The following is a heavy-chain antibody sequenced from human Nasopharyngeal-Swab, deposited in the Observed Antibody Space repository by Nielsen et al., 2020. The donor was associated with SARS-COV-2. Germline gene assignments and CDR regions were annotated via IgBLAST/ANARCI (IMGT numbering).Heavy chain of an antibody. Sequence: GESLKISCAASGFTFSNYGMHWVRQAPGKGLEWVTVISYDGRNKYYEDSVKGRFTISRDNSKNTLYLQMNSLRAEDTAIYYCASRPARSQWNYEAYWGQGTLITVSS. CDR1: GFTFSNYG. D-gene: IGHD1-7*01. V-gene: IGHV3-30*03. J-gene: IGHJ4*02. CDR2: ISYDGRNK. CDR3: ASRPARSQWNYEAY.